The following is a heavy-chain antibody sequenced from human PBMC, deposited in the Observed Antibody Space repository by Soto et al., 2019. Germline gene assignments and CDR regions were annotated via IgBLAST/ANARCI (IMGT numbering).Heavy chain of an antibody. CDR3: ARGNDWKSSTFDI. J-gene: IGHJ3*02. CDR1: GGSLTDHY. V-gene: IGHV4-59*11. CDR2: VYYSGAT. D-gene: IGHD2-21*01. Sequence: QVQLQESGPGLVKPSETLSLTCTVAGGSLTDHYWNWFRQSPGRGLQWIGYVYYSGATSYNPSLTSRLTMTVDTAKNQFSLKLRSVTAADTAVYFFARGNDWKSSTFDIWGQGTMVSVSS.